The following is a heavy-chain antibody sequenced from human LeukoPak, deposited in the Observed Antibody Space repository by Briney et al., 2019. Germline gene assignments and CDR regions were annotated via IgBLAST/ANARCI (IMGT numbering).Heavy chain of an antibody. CDR3: ARVAHYGSGSYYNSWFDP. D-gene: IGHD3-10*01. CDR2: IYYSGST. V-gene: IGHV4-59*01. CDR1: GGSISSYY. J-gene: IGHJ5*02. Sequence: SETLSLTCTVSGGSISSYYWSWIRQPPGKGLEWIGYIYYSGSTNYNPSLKSRVTISVDTSKNQFSLKLSSATAADTAVYYCARVAHYGSGSYYNSWFDPWGQGTLVTVSS.